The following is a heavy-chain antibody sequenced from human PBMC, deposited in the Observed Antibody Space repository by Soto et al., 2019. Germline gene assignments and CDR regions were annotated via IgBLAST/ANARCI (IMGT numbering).Heavy chain of an antibody. CDR2: INHSGST. J-gene: IGHJ5*02. CDR3: ASVHYCAREEAFSSGYWGLDP. CDR1: GGSFSGYY. D-gene: IGHD3-3*01. V-gene: IGHV4-34*01. Sequence: SETLSLTCAVYGGSFSGYYWSWIRQPPGKGLEWIGEINHSGSTNYNPSLKSRVTISVDTSKNQFSLKLSSVTAADTAVYYCASVHYCAREEAFSSGYWGLDPWGKGTLVTVSS.